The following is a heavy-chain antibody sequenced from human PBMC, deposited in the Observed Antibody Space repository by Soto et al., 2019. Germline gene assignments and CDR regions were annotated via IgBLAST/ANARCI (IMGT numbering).Heavy chain of an antibody. J-gene: IGHJ4*02. CDR1: GFTFSSYA. CDR3: AKVRTWTYLDY. Sequence: EVQLLESGGGLVQPGGSLRLSCAASGFTFSSYAMSWVRQAPGKGLEWVSSISGNGDSIYYADSVKGRFTISRDNSKNTLYLQMNSLRADDTAVYYCAKVRTWTYLDYWGQGTLLTVSS. CDR2: ISGNGDSI. V-gene: IGHV3-23*01. D-gene: IGHD1-1*01.